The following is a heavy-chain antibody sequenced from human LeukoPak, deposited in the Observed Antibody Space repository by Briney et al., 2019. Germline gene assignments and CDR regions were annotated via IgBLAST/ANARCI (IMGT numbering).Heavy chain of an antibody. CDR1: GYTFTGYY. J-gene: IGHJ4*02. D-gene: IGHD6-6*01. V-gene: IGHV1-2*02. CDR3: AREGSSSFYFDY. CDR2: INPNSGGT. Sequence: ASVKVSCKASGYTFTGYYIHWVRQAPGQGLGWMGWINPNSGGTNYAQKFQGRVTLTRDTSISTAYMELSSLRSDDTAVYYCAREGSSSFYFDYWGQGTLVTVSS.